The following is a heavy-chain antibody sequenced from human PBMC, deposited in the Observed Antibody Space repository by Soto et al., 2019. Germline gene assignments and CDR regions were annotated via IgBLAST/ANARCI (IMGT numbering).Heavy chain of an antibody. D-gene: IGHD3-16*01. J-gene: IGHJ4*02. CDR3: VCGGNFFVY. Sequence: EVQLVESGGGLVQPGGSLRLPCAASGFTFSTYWMTWVRQPPGKGLEWVASINQDGSERYYVDSVRGRFTISXXNAKNSLYLQMNSLRAEDTAVYYCVCGGNFFVYWGQGTLVTVSP. CDR2: INQDGSER. V-gene: IGHV3-7*01. CDR1: GFTFSTYW.